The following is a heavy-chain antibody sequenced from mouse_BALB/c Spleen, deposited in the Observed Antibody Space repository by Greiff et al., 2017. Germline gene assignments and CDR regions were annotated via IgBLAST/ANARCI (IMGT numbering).Heavy chain of an antibody. V-gene: IGHV14-1*02. CDR3: RYDEGFYYAMDY. D-gene: IGHD2-3*01. J-gene: IGHJ4*01. CDR2: IDPENGNT. CDR1: GFNIKDYY. Sequence: EVQLQQSGAELVRPGALVKLSCKASGFNIKDYYMHWVKQRPEQGLEWIGWIDPENGNTIYDPKFQGKASITADTSSNTAYLQLSSLTSEDTAVYYWRYDEGFYYAMDYWGQGTSVTVSS.